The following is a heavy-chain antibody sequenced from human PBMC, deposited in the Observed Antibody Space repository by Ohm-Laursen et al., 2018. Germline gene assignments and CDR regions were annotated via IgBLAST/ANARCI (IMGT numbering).Heavy chain of an antibody. J-gene: IGHJ6*02. CDR1: GGTFSSYA. CDR3: AREGYCSSTSCYTGYYYYGMDV. D-gene: IGHD2-2*02. CDR2: INPNSGGT. Sequence: ASVKVSCKASGGTFSSYAISWVRQAPGQGLEWMGWINPNSGGTNYAQKFQGRVTMTRDTSISTAYMELSRLRSDDTAVYYCAREGYCSSTSCYTGYYYYGMDVWGQGTTVTVSS. V-gene: IGHV1-2*02.